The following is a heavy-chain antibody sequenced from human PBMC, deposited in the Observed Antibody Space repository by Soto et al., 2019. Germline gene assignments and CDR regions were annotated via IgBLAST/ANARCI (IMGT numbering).Heavy chain of an antibody. Sequence: QVQLQESGPGLVKPSETLSLTCTVSGGSISRYYWSWIRQPPGKGLEWIGYIYYSGSTNYNPSLKSRVTISVDTSKNQFSLKLSSVTAADTAVYYCARHVDGKFDYWGQGTLVTVSS. CDR1: GGSISRYY. CDR3: ARHVDGKFDY. J-gene: IGHJ4*02. CDR2: IYYSGST. V-gene: IGHV4-59*08. D-gene: IGHD5-12*01.